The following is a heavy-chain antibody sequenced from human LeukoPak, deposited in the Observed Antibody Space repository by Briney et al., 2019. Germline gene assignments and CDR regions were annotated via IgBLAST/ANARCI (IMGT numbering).Heavy chain of an antibody. V-gene: IGHV4-59*08. CDR1: GGSISSYY. J-gene: IGHJ5*02. D-gene: IGHD6-6*01. Sequence: PSETLSLTCTVSGGSISSYYWSWIRQPPGKGLEWIGYIYSSGSTNYNPSLKSRVTISVDTSKNQFSLKLSSVTAADTAVYYCARRSSSSRGWFDPWGQGTLVTVSS. CDR3: ARRSSSSRGWFDP. CDR2: IYSSGST.